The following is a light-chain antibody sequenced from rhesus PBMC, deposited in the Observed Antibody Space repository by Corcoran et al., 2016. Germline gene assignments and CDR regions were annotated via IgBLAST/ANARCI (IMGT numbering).Light chain of an antibody. Sequence: EIVVTQSPATLSLSPGETATISCRTSQSISNVLAWYPQKPGQAPRLLSYGASSRATGIPDRFSGSRSGTDFTLPISRLEPEDIAVYDCQETSNLSNFGQGTKVEIK. V-gene: IGKV3-31*02. J-gene: IGKJ2*01. CDR1: QSISNV. CDR3: QETSNLSN. CDR2: GAS.